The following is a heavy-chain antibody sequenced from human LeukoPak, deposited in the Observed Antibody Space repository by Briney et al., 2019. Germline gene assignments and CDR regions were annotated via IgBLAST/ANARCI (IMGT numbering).Heavy chain of an antibody. CDR1: GFTFSNAW. CDR3: TTELPPVVRFMVRGFRTRDALDI. Sequence: GGSLRLSCAASGFTFSNAWMSWVRQAPGKGLEWVGRIKSKTDGGTTDYAAPVKGRFTISRDDSKNTLYLQMNSLKTEDTAVYYCTTELPPVVRFMVRGFRTRDALDIWGQGTMVTVSS. J-gene: IGHJ3*02. V-gene: IGHV3-15*01. CDR2: IKSKTDGGTT. D-gene: IGHD3-10*01.